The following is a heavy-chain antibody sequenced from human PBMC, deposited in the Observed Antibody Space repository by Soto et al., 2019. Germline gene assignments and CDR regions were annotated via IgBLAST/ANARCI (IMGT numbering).Heavy chain of an antibody. CDR1: GFTFSSYG. CDR3: AKTDWSY. V-gene: IGHV3-30*18. CDR2: ISYDGSNK. J-gene: IGHJ4*02. D-gene: IGHD2-21*01. Sequence: PVGSLRLSCAASGFTFSSYGMHWVRQAPGKGLEWVAVISYDGSNKYYADSVKGRFTISRDNSKNTLYLQMNSLRAEDTAVYYCAKTDWSYWGQGTLVTVSS.